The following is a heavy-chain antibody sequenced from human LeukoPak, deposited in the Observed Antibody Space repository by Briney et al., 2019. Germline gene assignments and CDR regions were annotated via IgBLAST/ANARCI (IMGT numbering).Heavy chain of an antibody. D-gene: IGHD6-19*01. J-gene: IGHJ6*03. V-gene: IGHV1-8*03. CDR1: GYIFTGYY. CDR2: MNPNSGNT. CDR3: ARDQYSSGWNYYYYYYMDV. Sequence: ASVKVSCKASGYIFTGYYMHWVRQAPGQGLEWMGWMNPNSGNTGYAQKFQGRVTITRNTSISTAYMELSSLRSDDTAVYYCARDQYSSGWNYYYYYYMDVWGKGTTVTISS.